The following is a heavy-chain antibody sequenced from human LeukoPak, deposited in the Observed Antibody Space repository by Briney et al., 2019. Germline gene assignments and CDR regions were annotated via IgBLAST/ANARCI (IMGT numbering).Heavy chain of an antibody. CDR1: GGTFISYA. J-gene: IGHJ6*02. CDR2: IIPIFGTA. D-gene: IGHD3-9*01. CDR3: ARGDILTGYYRSDQYYYYGMDV. Sequence: GSSVKVSCKASGGTFISYAISWVRQAPGQGLEWMGGIIPIFGTANYAQKFQGRVTITADESTSTAYMELSSLRSEDTAVYYCARGDILTGYYRSDQYYYYGMDVWGQGTTVTVSS. V-gene: IGHV1-69*01.